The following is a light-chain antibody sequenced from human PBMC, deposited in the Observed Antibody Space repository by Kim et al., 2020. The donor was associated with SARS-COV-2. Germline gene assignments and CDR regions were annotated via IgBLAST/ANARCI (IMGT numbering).Light chain of an antibody. CDR3: QVWDGITDHPV. CDR2: YDS. CDR1: NMGRKV. V-gene: IGLV3-21*04. J-gene: IGLJ2*01. Sequence: APGQTARISCGGNNMGRKVLHWYQQKPGQAPVLVISYDSDRPSGIPERFSGSNSGNTATLTISRVEAGDEADYNCQVWDGITDHPVFGGGTQLTVL.